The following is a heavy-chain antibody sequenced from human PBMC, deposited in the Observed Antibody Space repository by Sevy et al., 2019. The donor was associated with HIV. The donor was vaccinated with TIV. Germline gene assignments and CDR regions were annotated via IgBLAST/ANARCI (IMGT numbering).Heavy chain of an antibody. D-gene: IGHD6-19*01. J-gene: IGHJ4*02. CDR1: GFTLNSFA. CDR2: ISSGGDST. CDR3: ATIRYSSESDWYSYFDY. V-gene: IGHV3-23*01. Sequence: GGSLRLSCAASGFTLNSFAMSWVRQAPEKGLEWVSTISSGGDSTYYVDSVKGRFTISRDNSKNTLYLFMSSLRADDTAVYYCATIRYSSESDWYSYFDYWGQGILVTVSS.